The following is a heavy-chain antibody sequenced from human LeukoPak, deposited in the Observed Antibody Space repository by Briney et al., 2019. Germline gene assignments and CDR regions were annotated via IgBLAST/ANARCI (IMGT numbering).Heavy chain of an antibody. CDR1: GFTFSPYS. CDR3: ARGGGFCGGDCYGIDY. V-gene: IGHV3-21*01. CDR2: VSSRSSFI. J-gene: IGHJ4*02. D-gene: IGHD2-21*01. Sequence: GGSLRLSCAASGFTFSPYSMNWVRQAPGKGLEWVSFVSSRSSFINYADSVKGRFIISRDDAKNSLYLQMNSLRAEDTAVYYCARGGGFCGGDCYGIDYWGQGTLVTVSP.